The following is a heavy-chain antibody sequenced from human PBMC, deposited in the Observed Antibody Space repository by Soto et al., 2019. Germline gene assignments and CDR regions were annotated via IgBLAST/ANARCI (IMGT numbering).Heavy chain of an antibody. Sequence: GGSLRLSCAASGFIFSTYTINWVRQAPGKGLEWVASISSSRDIFYADSVKARFTISRDNANSSVDLQMNSLRVGDTAIYYCARGSWGGDGIDVWGQGTTVTVSS. V-gene: IGHV3-21*01. CDR2: ISSSRDI. CDR3: ARGSWGGDGIDV. CDR1: GFIFSTYT. D-gene: IGHD3-16*01. J-gene: IGHJ6*02.